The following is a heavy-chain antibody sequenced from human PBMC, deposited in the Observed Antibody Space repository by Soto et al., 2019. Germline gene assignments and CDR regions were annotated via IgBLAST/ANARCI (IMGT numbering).Heavy chain of an antibody. J-gene: IGHJ4*02. CDR1: GFTFSGYG. D-gene: IGHD1-26*01. CDR2: TRHDGSNT. CDR3: ERDGVGATTFFGYFDY. Sequence: QVQLVESGGGVVQPGRSLRLSCAASGFTFSGYGMHWVRQAPGKGLEWVAITRHDGSNTYYADSVRGRFTISRDNSKKPLYLQMDRLRAEATAVYYCERDGVGATTFFGYFDYWGQGTLVTVSS. V-gene: IGHV3-33*01.